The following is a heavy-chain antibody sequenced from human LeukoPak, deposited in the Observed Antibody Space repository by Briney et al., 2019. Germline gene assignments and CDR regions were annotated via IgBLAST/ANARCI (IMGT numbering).Heavy chain of an antibody. CDR1: GSTVSSNY. CDR3: AKGSGYYPEGSDY. V-gene: IGHV3-53*01. J-gene: IGHJ4*02. Sequence: GSLRLSCAASGSTVSSNYMSWVRQAPGKGLEWVSVIYSGGSTYYADSVKGRFTISRDNSKNTLYLQMNSLRAEDTAVYYCAKGSGYYPEGSDYWGQGTLVTVSS. CDR2: IYSGGST. D-gene: IGHD3-22*01.